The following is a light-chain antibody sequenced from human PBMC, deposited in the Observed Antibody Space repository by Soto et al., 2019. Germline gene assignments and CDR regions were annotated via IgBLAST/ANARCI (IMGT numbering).Light chain of an antibody. V-gene: IGLV2-11*01. J-gene: IGLJ3*02. Sequence: QSALTQPRSVSGSPGQSVTISCIGTSSDVVSWYQQHPDKAPKLIIYYVTQRPSGVPDRFSASKSGNTASLTISELQAEDEADYYCCSSAGGFTWVFGGGTKVTVL. CDR2: YVT. CDR3: CSSAGGFTWV. CDR1: SSDVV.